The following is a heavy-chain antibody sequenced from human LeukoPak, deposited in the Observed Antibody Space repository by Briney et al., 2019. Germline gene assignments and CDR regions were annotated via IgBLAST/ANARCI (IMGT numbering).Heavy chain of an antibody. V-gene: IGHV3-74*01. CDR2: INSDGSST. D-gene: IGHD3-10*01. J-gene: IGHJ4*02. CDR1: GFTFSSYW. Sequence: GGSLRLSCAASGFTFSSYWMHWVRKAPGKGLGWVSRINSDGSSTSYADSVKGRFTISRDNAKNTLYLQMNSLRAEDTAVYYCARSTGWFGQGYFDYWGQGTLVTVSS. CDR3: ARSTGWFGQGYFDY.